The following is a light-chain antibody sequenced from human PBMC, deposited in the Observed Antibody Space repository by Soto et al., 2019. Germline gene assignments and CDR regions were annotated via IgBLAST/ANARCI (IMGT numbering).Light chain of an antibody. Sequence: DVQVTQSPYTLSASVGDRVTITCRASQSISSWLAWYQQKPGKAPKLLIYDASYLESGVPSRFSGSGSGTEFTLTISSLQADDIATYYCHQYFPFTPFCQGTKVDIK. CDR2: DAS. CDR3: HQYFPFTP. J-gene: IGKJ1*01. CDR1: QSISSW. V-gene: IGKV1-5*01.